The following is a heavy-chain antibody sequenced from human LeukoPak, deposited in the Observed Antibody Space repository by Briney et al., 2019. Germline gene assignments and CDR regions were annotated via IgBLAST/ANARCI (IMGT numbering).Heavy chain of an antibody. CDR2: ISSSSSYT. V-gene: IGHV3-11*06. CDR3: AREGSSSSWYAIELLFDP. D-gene: IGHD6-13*01. Sequence: GSLRLSCAASGFTFSDYYMSWIRQAPGKGLEWVSYISSSSSYTNYADSVKGRFTISRDNAKNSLYLQMNSLTAEDTAVYYCAREGSSSSWYAIELLFDPWGQGTLVTVSS. J-gene: IGHJ5*02. CDR1: GFTFSDYY.